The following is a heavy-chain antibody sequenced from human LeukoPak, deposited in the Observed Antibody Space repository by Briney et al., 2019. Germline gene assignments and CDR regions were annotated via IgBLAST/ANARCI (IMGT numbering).Heavy chain of an antibody. CDR2: IYTSGST. Sequence: SQTLSLTCTVSGGSISSGSYYWSWIRQPAGKGLEWIGRIYTSGSTNYNPSLKSRVTISVDTSKNQFSLKLSSVTAADTAVYYCARDSPMRSELRAYYYYYKDVWGKGTTVTVSS. CDR3: ARDSPMRSELRAYYYYYKDV. CDR1: GGSISSGSYY. J-gene: IGHJ6*03. D-gene: IGHD1-14*01. V-gene: IGHV4-61*02.